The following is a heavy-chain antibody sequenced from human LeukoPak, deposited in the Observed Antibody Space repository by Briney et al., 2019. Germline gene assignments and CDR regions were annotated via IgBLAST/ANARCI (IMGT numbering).Heavy chain of an antibody. CDR2: IYYSGST. CDR3: ARRACDSSSCSQFDY. J-gene: IGHJ4*02. D-gene: IGHD6-13*01. Sequence: SETLSLTCTVSGGSISSSSYYWGWIRQPPGKGLEWIGSIYYSGSTYYNPSLKSRVTISVDTSKNQFSLKLSSVTAADTAVYYCARRACDSSSCSQFDYWGQGTLVTVSS. CDR1: GGSISSSSYY. V-gene: IGHV4-39*01.